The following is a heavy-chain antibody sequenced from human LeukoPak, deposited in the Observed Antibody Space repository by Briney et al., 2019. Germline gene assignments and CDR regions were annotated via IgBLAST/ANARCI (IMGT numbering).Heavy chain of an antibody. CDR1: GFTFSKYW. CDR2: IGRDGSEE. V-gene: IGHV3-7*01. Sequence: GGSLRLSCAASGFTFSKYWMSWVRQAPGKGLEWVANIGRDGSEEYYVDSVKGRFIISRDNAKNSLYLQMNSLRAEDTAVYYCARDSNRVVVIANDYWGQGTLVTVSS. CDR3: ARDSNRVVVIANDY. D-gene: IGHD2-21*01. J-gene: IGHJ4*02.